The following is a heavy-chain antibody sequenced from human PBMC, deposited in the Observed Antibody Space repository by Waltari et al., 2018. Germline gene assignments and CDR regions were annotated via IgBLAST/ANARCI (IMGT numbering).Heavy chain of an antibody. Sequence: QVQLWESGPGVVKPLETLSLNCAVSGGSINTGYYSPWNWIRQPPGKGLEWIGFFQDRGKPKYNPSLKGRVAISIDTSKNQYSLRLTSVTVADTATYYCARGQWGAAGTQEWYYFDLWGRGTLVTVSS. CDR1: GGSINTGYYS. D-gene: IGHD3-3*01. J-gene: IGHJ2*01. CDR2: FQDRGKP. V-gene: IGHV4-61*01. CDR3: ARGQWGAAGTQEWYYFDL.